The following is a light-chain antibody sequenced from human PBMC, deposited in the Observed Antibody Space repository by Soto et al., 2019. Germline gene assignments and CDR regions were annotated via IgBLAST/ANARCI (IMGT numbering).Light chain of an antibody. CDR2: DVS. CDR1: ISDVSGYNF. V-gene: IGLV2-14*03. J-gene: IGLJ1*01. Sequence: QSALTQPASVSGSPGQSITISCTGTISDVSGYNFGSWYQQYPRKAPQLMIYDVSNRPSGVSNRCSGSKYGNTASLTISGLQAEDESDYYCSSYTSSNTYFFGDGTKLTVL. CDR3: SSYTSSNTYF.